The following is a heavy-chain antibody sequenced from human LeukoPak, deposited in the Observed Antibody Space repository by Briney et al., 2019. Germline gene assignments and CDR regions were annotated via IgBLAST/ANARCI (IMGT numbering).Heavy chain of an antibody. CDR3: AHRLFVGGSWEGFDY. CDR1: GFSLRTDRVG. J-gene: IGHJ4*02. D-gene: IGHD3-16*01. Sequence: SGPTLVNPTQTLTLTCTFSGFSLRTDRVGVGWIRQPPGKALECLAIIYWDDDKCYGPSLKNRLTITKDTSKNQVVLTMTNMDPVDTATYYCAHRLFVGGSWEGFDYWGQGTLVTVSS. CDR2: IYWDDDK. V-gene: IGHV2-5*05.